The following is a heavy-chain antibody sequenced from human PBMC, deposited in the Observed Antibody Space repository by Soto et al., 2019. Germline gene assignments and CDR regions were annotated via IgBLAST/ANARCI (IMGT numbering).Heavy chain of an antibody. J-gene: IGHJ6*02. Sequence: QVQLVQSGDEVKKPGASVKVSCKASGYLFVNYGIAWVRQAPGQGLEWMGWISPYTGNTHSATKVQGRLTMTTDTSTSTAYMGLGSLKSDDTAVYYCVMVDNYVTPTPQDVWGQGTTVTVSS. CDR1: GYLFVNYG. CDR2: ISPYTGNT. V-gene: IGHV1-18*01. CDR3: VMVDNYVTPTPQDV. D-gene: IGHD3-16*01.